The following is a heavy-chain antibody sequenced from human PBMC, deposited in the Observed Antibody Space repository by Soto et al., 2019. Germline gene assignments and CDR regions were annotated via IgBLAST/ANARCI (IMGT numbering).Heavy chain of an antibody. V-gene: IGHV3-30-3*01. Sequence: QVQLVESGGGVVQPGRSLRLSCAASGFTFSSYTMHWVRQTPGKGLEWVADISYDGGDKYYAGFVKGRFTISRDNSKNTMYLQMNCVRPEDTCVYYCAREYSLVAEALGYWGQGTLVTFSS. D-gene: IGHD2-15*01. CDR1: GFTFSSYT. CDR3: AREYSLVAEALGY. J-gene: IGHJ4*02. CDR2: ISYDGGDK.